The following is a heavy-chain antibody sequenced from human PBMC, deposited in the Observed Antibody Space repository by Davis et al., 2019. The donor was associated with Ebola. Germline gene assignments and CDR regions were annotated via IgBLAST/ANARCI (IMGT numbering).Heavy chain of an antibody. CDR3: ARLSVEYQLMDNWFDP. Sequence: PGGSLRLSCKGSGYSFTSYWIGWVRQVPGKGLEWMGIIYPGDSDTRYSPSFHGQVTISADKSTNTAYLQCSSVKASDTAMYYCARLSVEYQLMDNWFDPWGQGTLVTVSS. CDR2: IYPGDSDT. J-gene: IGHJ5*02. V-gene: IGHV5-51*01. CDR1: GYSFTSYW. D-gene: IGHD2-2*01.